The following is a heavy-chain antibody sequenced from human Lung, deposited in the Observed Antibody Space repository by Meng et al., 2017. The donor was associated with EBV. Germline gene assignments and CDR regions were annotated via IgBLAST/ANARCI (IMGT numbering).Heavy chain of an antibody. CDR2: ISGSGGST. D-gene: IGHD6-19*01. CDR3: AKMYSSGWYDYFDY. J-gene: IGHJ4*02. CDR1: GFTFRSYA. V-gene: IGHV3-23*04. Sequence: RLVECCCELVQPGESLGLSCAASGFTFRSYAMCWVRQAPGKGLGWVSAISGSGGSTYYADSVKGRFTISRDNSKNTLYLQMNSLRAEDTAVYYCAKMYSSGWYDYFDYWGQGTLVTVSS.